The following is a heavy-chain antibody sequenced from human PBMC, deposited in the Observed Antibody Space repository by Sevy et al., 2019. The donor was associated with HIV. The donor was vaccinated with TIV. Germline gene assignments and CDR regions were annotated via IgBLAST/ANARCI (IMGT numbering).Heavy chain of an antibody. Sequence: GGSLILSCAASGFTFSSYGMHWVRHAPGKGLEWVAVIWYDGSNKYYADSVKGRFTISRDNSKNTLYLQMNSLRAEDTAVYYCARVKGGAFDIWGQGTMVTVSS. CDR1: GFTFSSYG. D-gene: IGHD2-15*01. V-gene: IGHV3-33*01. J-gene: IGHJ3*02. CDR2: IWYDGSNK. CDR3: ARVKGGAFDI.